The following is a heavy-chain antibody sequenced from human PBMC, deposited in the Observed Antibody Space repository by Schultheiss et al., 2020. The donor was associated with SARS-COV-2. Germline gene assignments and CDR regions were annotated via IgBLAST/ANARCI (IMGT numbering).Heavy chain of an antibody. CDR1: GFTFSSYG. V-gene: IGHV3-30*18. D-gene: IGHD6-13*01. Sequence: GESLKISCAASGFTFSSYGMHWVRQAPGKGLEWVAVISYDGSNKYYADSVKGRFTISRDNSKNTLYLQMNSLRAEDTAVYYCAKDEARAAAGALDYWGQGTLVTVSS. CDR3: AKDEARAAAGALDY. J-gene: IGHJ4*02. CDR2: ISYDGSNK.